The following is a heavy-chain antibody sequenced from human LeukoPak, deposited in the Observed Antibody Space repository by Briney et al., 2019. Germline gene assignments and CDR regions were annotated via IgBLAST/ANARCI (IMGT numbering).Heavy chain of an antibody. J-gene: IGHJ4*02. CDR2: ISAYNGNT. CDR1: GYTFTIYG. Sequence: ASVTVSFTASGYTFTIYGIRWVRQAPGQGLEWMGWISAYNGNTNYAQKLQGRVTMTTDTSTSTAYMELRSLRSDDTAVYYCARLQSYYYDSSGYYSDYWGQGTLVTVSS. V-gene: IGHV1-18*01. D-gene: IGHD3-22*01. CDR3: ARLQSYYYDSSGYYSDY.